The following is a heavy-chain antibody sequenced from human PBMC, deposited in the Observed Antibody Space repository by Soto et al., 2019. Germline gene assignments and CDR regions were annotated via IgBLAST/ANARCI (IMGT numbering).Heavy chain of an antibody. V-gene: IGHV1-69*13. J-gene: IGHJ6*02. D-gene: IGHD2-8*02. Sequence: SVKVSCKSSGGTFSTYTLAWVRQAPGRGLEWVGGIIPIVGSANYAQKFQGRVTITADESTSTASMELSSLRSQDTAVYFCARYDWWKYRYYDMDIWGQGTSVTVSS. CDR1: GGTFSTYT. CDR2: IIPIVGSA. CDR3: ARYDWWKYRYYDMDI.